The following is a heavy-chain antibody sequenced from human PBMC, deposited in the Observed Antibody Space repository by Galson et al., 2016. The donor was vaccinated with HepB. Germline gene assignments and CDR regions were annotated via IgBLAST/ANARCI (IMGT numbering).Heavy chain of an antibody. Sequence: SLRLSCAASGFTFSSYAMTWVRQAPGKGLQWVSAISATGGTTYYGESVKGRFTISRDNSKNTLYLQMNRLRAEDTAVYYCVKESTVRGNDFEYWGQGTLVTVSS. V-gene: IGHV3-23*01. J-gene: IGHJ4*02. D-gene: IGHD3-16*01. CDR3: VKESTVRGNDFEY. CDR1: GFTFSSYA. CDR2: ISATGGTT.